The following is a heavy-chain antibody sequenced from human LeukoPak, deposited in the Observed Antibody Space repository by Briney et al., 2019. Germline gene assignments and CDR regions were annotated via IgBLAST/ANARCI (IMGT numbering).Heavy chain of an antibody. CDR1: GGSISSSSYY. CDR3: ARDPANYYDSSGNMDV. V-gene: IGHV4-39*07. Sequence: PSETLSLTCTVSGGSISSSSYYWGWIRQPPGKGLEWIGSIYYSGSTYYNPSLKSRVTISVDTSKNQFSLKLSSVTAADTAVYYCARDPANYYDSSGNMDVWGKGTTVTISS. D-gene: IGHD3-22*01. J-gene: IGHJ6*03. CDR2: IYYSGST.